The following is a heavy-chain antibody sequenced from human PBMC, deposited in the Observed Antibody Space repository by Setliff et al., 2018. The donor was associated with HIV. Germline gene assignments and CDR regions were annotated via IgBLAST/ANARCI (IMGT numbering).Heavy chain of an antibody. CDR2: IYTTGST. CDR3: ARVPPEYSSSSQAFDI. Sequence: SETLSLTCTVSGSSISGHFWTWIRQPPGKGLEWIGYIYTTGSTNYNPSLTSRVTISVDTSKNKFSLKMRSVTAADTAVHYCARVPPEYSSSSQAFDIWGQGTKVTVSS. V-gene: IGHV4-59*11. D-gene: IGHD6-6*01. CDR1: GSSISGHF. J-gene: IGHJ3*02.